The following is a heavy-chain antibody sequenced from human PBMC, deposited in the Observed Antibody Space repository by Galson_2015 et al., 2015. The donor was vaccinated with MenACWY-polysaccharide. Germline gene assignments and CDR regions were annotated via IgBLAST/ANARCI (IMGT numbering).Heavy chain of an antibody. D-gene: IGHD1-26*01. CDR2: ISGSGGST. J-gene: IGHJ4*02. V-gene: IGHV3-23*01. Sequence: GKGLEWVSSISGSGGSTFYADSVKGRFTISRDNSKNTLSLQVNSLRAEDTAKYYCAKDLRVGATAGSELDFWGQGTLVTVSS. CDR3: AKDLRVGATAGSELDF.